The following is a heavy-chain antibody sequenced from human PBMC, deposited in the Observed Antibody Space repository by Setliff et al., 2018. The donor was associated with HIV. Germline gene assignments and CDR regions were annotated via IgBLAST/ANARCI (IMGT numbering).Heavy chain of an antibody. CDR1: GYTFATYA. V-gene: IGHV1-3*01. D-gene: IGHD4-17*01. CDR3: ARGRGNDYGDYSYYYYMDV. J-gene: IGHJ6*03. Sequence: WASVKVSCKASGYTFATYAVLWVRQAPGQRLESMGWINPGNGNTKYSQKFQGRVTISMDASATTLYMELSSLRSEDTAVYYCARGRGNDYGDYSYYYYMDVWGKGTTVTVSS. CDR2: INPGNGNT.